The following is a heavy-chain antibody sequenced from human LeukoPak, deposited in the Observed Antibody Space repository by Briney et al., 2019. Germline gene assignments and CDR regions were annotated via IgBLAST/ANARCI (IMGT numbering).Heavy chain of an antibody. D-gene: IGHD3-10*01. V-gene: IGHV3-66*01. Sequence: PGGSLRLSCAASGFTVSSNYTSWVRQAPGKGLEWVPVIYSGGSTYYADSVKGRFTISRDNSKNTLYLQMNSLRAEDTAVYYCARGPISMVRGVKTRYYYYGMDVWGQGTTVTVSS. CDR1: GFTVSSNY. CDR2: IYSGGST. CDR3: ARGPISMVRGVKTRYYYYGMDV. J-gene: IGHJ6*02.